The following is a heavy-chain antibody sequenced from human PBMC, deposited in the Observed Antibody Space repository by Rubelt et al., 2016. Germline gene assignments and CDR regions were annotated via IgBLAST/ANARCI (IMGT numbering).Heavy chain of an antibody. Sequence: GWVSAIGTAGDTYYPGSVKGRFTISRDNSKNTLYLQMNSLRAEDTAVYYCARAPGDLGPNWFDPWGQGTLVTVSS. CDR3: ARAPGDLGPNWFDP. CDR2: IGTAGDT. V-gene: IGHV3-13*01. J-gene: IGHJ5*02. D-gene: IGHD3-16*01.